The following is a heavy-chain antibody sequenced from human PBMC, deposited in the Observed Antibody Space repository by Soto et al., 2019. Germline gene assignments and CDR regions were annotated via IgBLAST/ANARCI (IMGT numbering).Heavy chain of an antibody. CDR1: GFTFSTYC. J-gene: IGHJ6*03. CDR2: INGEESRR. Sequence: EVQLVESGGGLVQPGGSLRLSCAASGFTFSTYCMHWVRQAPGTGLVWVSGINGEESRRNYADSVEGRVTISRDNAKNTVYLQTNILTDEDRAVYYCARGSLYRIYMDVWGKGIPVTVSS. CDR3: ARGSLYRIYMDV. V-gene: IGHV3-74*01.